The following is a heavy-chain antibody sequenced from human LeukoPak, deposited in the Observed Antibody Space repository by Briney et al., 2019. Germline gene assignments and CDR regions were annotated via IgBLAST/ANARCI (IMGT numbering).Heavy chain of an antibody. CDR3: ARGGDYYDSSGPHWFDP. J-gene: IGHJ5*02. CDR1: GGTFSSYA. V-gene: IGHV1-69*13. D-gene: IGHD3-22*01. Sequence: SVKVSCKASGGTFSSYAISWVRQAPGQGLEWMGGIIPIFGTANYAQKFQGRVTITADESTSTAYMELSSLRSEDTAVYYCARGGDYYDSSGPHWFDPWGQGTLVTVSS. CDR2: IIPIFGTA.